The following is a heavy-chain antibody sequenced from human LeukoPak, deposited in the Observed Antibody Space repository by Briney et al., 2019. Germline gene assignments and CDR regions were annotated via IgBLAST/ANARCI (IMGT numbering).Heavy chain of an antibody. CDR1: GFTVSSSS. CDR3: ARGQEQFSSPWQWGPRRKNFYYYGMDV. CDR2: ISSDGNT. Sequence: GGSLRLSCAASGFTVSSSSMNWVRLDPGKGLEWVSVISSDGNTYYADSVKGRFTISRDNSRNTLSLQMHGLRADDTAVYYCARGQEQFSSPWQWGPRRKNFYYYGMDVWGQGTTVTVPS. D-gene: IGHD6-19*01. V-gene: IGHV3-66*01. J-gene: IGHJ6*02.